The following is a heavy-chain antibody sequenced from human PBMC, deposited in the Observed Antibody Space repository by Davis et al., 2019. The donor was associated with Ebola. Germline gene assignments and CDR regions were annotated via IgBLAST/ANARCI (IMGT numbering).Heavy chain of an antibody. CDR1: GFTFNRYW. Sequence: GESLKISCAASGFTFNRYWMSWVRQAPGKGLQWVANIKEDGSEKYYVDSVKGRFTISRDNAKNSLYLQMNSLRAEDTAVYYCARVSVPAALVPIDYYAMDVWSQGTTVTVSS. V-gene: IGHV3-7*03. J-gene: IGHJ6*02. D-gene: IGHD2-2*01. CDR2: IKEDGSEK. CDR3: ARVSVPAALVPIDYYAMDV.